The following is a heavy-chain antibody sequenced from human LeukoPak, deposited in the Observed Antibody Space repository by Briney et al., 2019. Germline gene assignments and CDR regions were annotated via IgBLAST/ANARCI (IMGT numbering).Heavy chain of an antibody. CDR3: ARGMDV. V-gene: IGHV3-48*01. Sequence: PGGSLRLSCAASGFTFSSYSMNWVRQAPGKGLEWVSYISSSSSMIYYADSVKGRFTISRDNAKNSLYLQMNSLRAEDTAVYYCARGMDVWGKGTTVTVSS. CDR2: ISSSSSMI. J-gene: IGHJ6*04. CDR1: GFTFSSYS.